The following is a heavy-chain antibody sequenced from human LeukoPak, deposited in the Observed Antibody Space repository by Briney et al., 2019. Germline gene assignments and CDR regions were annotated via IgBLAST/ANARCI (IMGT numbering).Heavy chain of an antibody. J-gene: IGHJ4*02. CDR3: ASKGGNDWENFFDY. CDR2: MYSGGYT. CDR1: GFTVSSNY. V-gene: IGHV3-53*01. Sequence: GESLRLSCAASGFTVSSNYMSWVRQAPGKGLEWVSVMYSGGYTDYAHSVKGRFTIFRDNSKNTLYLQMNSLRAEDTAVYYCASKGGNDWENFFDYWGQGTLVTVS. D-gene: IGHD1-1*01.